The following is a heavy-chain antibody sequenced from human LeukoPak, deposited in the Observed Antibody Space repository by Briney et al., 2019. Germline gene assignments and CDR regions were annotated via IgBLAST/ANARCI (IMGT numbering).Heavy chain of an antibody. V-gene: IGHV4-38-2*01. CDR2: IYHSGST. CDR1: GYPISSGYY. CDR3: ARQEYSYGRDY. J-gene: IGHJ4*02. D-gene: IGHD5-18*01. Sequence: PSETLSLTCAVSGYPISSGYYWGWIRPPPGKGLEWIGSIYHSGSTYYNPSLKSRVTISVDTSKNQFSLKLSSVTAADTAVYYCARQEYSYGRDYWGQGTLVTVSS.